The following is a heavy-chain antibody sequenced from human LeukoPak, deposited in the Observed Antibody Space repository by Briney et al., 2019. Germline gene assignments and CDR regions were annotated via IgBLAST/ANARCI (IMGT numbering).Heavy chain of an antibody. D-gene: IGHD2-21*02. J-gene: IGHJ4*02. Sequence: GALRLSCAASGFTFSTYWMNWVRQPPGKGLEWVANIKRDGSEKYYVDSVKGRFTISRDNSKNTLYLQMNSLRAEDTAVYYCAKSFAYCGGDCYYDYWGQGTLVTVSS. V-gene: IGHV3-7*01. CDR3: AKSFAYCGGDCYYDY. CDR1: GFTFSTYW. CDR2: IKRDGSEK.